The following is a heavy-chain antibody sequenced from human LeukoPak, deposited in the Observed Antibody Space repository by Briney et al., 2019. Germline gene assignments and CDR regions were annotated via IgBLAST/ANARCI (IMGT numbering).Heavy chain of an antibody. CDR3: AKDAAKELDS. J-gene: IGHJ4*02. Sequence: PGGSLRLSCAGSGFTFGGYGMHWVRQAPGKGLEWVAVISYDGSDKYYADSVKGRFTVSRDNSKDMLYLQMNSLRTEDTAIYFCAKDAAKELDSWGQGTLVTVSS. CDR1: GFTFGGYG. V-gene: IGHV3-30*19. CDR2: ISYDGSDK.